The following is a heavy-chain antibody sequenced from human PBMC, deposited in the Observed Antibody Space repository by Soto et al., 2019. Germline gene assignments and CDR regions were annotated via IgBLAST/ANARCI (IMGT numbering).Heavy chain of an antibody. D-gene: IGHD3-22*01. V-gene: IGHV1-3*01. Sequence: ASVKVSCKASGYTFTSYGISWVRQAPGQRLEWMGWINAGNGNTKYSQKFQGRVTITRDTSASTAYMELSSLRSEDTAVYYCATLYYDSSGSFDYWGQGTLVTVSS. CDR1: GYTFTSYG. CDR2: INAGNGNT. J-gene: IGHJ4*02. CDR3: ATLYYDSSGSFDY.